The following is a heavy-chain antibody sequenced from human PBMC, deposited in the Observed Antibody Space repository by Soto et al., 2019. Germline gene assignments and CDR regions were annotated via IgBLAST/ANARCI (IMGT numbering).Heavy chain of an antibody. CDR1: GFTFSSYG. D-gene: IGHD3-10*01. Sequence: QVQLVESGGGVVQPGRSLRLSCAASGFTFSSYGMHWVRQAPGKGLEWVAVIWYDGSNKYYADSVKGRFTISRDNSKNTLYLQMNSLRAEDTAVYYCARVGEVYYGSGSHLDVWGKGTTVTVSS. CDR3: ARVGEVYYGSGSHLDV. V-gene: IGHV3-33*01. CDR2: IWYDGSNK. J-gene: IGHJ6*04.